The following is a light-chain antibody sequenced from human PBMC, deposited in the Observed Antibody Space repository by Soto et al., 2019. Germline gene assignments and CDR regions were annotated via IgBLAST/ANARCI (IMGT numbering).Light chain of an antibody. CDR1: QDISNY. Sequence: DIQMTQSPSSLSASVGDSVTITCQASQDISNYLNWYQQKPGKAPELLIYDASNLETGVPSRFSGSGSGTDFTFTISSLQPEDIATYYCQQYDNLPITFGPGTKVDIK. V-gene: IGKV1-33*01. CDR2: DAS. J-gene: IGKJ3*01. CDR3: QQYDNLPIT.